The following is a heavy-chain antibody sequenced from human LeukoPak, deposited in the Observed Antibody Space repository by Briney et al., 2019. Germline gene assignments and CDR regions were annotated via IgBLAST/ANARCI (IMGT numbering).Heavy chain of an antibody. CDR1: GFTFSDHY. J-gene: IGHJ5*02. CDR3: ASDLFGRFWFDP. CDR2: TRNKANSYTT. V-gene: IGHV3-72*01. D-gene: IGHD3-10*02. Sequence: GGSLRLSCAASGFTFSDHYMDWVRQAPGKGLEWVGRTRNKANSYTTEYAASVKGRFTISRDDSKNSLYLQMNSLKTEDTAVYYCASDLFGRFWFDPWGQGTLVTVSS.